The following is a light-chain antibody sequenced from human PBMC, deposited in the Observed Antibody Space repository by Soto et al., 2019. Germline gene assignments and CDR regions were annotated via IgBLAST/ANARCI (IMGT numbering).Light chain of an antibody. CDR1: SSDIGGYNY. Sequence: QSALTQPPSASGSLGQSVTISCSGASSDIGGYNYVAWYQQHPGKAPKLIIYEVNKRPSGVPDRFSGSKSGNTASLTVSGLQPEYEADYSCSSYAGGNDLLFGGGTKLTVL. CDR3: SSYAGGNDLL. CDR2: EVN. J-gene: IGLJ2*01. V-gene: IGLV2-8*01.